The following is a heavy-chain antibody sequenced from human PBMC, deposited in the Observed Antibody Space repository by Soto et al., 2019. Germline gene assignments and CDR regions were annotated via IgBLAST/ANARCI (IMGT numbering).Heavy chain of an antibody. CDR3: ARESDYGDYYYYMDV. Sequence: ASVKVSCKASGYTFTSYGISWVRQAPGQGLEWMGWISAYNGNTNYAQKLQGRVTMTTDTSTSTAYMELRSLRSDDTAVYYCARESDYGDYYYYMDVWGKGTTVTVSS. J-gene: IGHJ6*03. V-gene: IGHV1-18*01. CDR1: GYTFTSYG. CDR2: ISAYNGNT. D-gene: IGHD4-17*01.